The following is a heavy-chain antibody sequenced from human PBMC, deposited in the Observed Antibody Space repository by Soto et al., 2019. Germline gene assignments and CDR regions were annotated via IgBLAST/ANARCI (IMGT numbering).Heavy chain of an antibody. V-gene: IGHV4-59*01. CDR3: ARDAMGGGSSWYY. J-gene: IGHJ4*02. CDR2: IYYSGST. CDR1: GGSISSYY. D-gene: IGHD6-13*01. Sequence: SETLSLTCTVSGGSISSYYWSWIRQPPGKGLEWIGYIYYSGSTNYNPSLKSRVTISVDTSKNQFSLKLSSVTAADTAVYYCARDAMGGGSSWYYWGQEPLVTVSS.